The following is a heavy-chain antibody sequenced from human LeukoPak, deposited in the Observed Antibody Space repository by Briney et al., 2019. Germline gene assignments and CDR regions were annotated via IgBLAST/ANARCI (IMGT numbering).Heavy chain of an antibody. CDR2: MNPNSGNT. CDR1: GYTFTSYD. Sequence: ASVKVSCKASGYTFTSYDINWVRQATGQGLEWMGWMNPNSGNTGYAQKFQGRVTITRNTSISTAYMELSSLRSEDTAVYYCARGRRSRGFGVAARRGSYYYYYMDVWGKGTTVTVSS. V-gene: IGHV1-8*01. D-gene: IGHD6-6*01. CDR3: ARGRRSRGFGVAARRGSYYYYYMDV. J-gene: IGHJ6*03.